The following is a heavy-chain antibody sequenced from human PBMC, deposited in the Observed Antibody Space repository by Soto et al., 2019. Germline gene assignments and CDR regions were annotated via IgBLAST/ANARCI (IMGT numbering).Heavy chain of an antibody. CDR3: TTGVVPAVMSVWYYSYYTHV. CDR1: GFTFSNAW. V-gene: IGHV3-15*01. CDR2: IKSKTDGGTT. J-gene: IGHJ6*03. Sequence: GGSLRLSCAASGFTFSNAWMSWVRQAPGKGLEWVGRIKSKTDGGTTDYAAPVKGRFTISRDDSKNTLYLQMNSLKTEDTAVYYCTTGVVPAVMSVWYYSYYTHVWGKGTTVTVSS. D-gene: IGHD2-2*01.